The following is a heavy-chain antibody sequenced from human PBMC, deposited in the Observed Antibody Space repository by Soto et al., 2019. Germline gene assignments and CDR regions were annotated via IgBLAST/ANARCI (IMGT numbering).Heavy chain of an antibody. V-gene: IGHV4-34*01. CDR1: GGSFSGYY. D-gene: IGHD6-13*01. CDR3: ARATLLYSSSEIDY. Sequence: SETLSLTCAVYGGSFSGYYWSWIRQPPGKGLEWIGEINHSGSTNYNPSLKSRVTISVDTSKNQFSLKLSSVTAADTAVYYCARATLLYSSSEIDYWGQGTLVTVSS. CDR2: INHSGST. J-gene: IGHJ4*02.